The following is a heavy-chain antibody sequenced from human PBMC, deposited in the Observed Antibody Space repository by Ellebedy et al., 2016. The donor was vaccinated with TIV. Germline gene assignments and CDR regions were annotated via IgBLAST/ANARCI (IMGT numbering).Heavy chain of an antibody. CDR1: GGTFSSYA. D-gene: IGHD2-15*01. CDR2: IITLFDAA. Sequence: SVKVSCXASGGTFSSYAISWVRQAPGQGLEWMGGIITLFDAANYAQKFQGRVTITADESTSTAYMELSSLRSEDTAVYYCARGPDSNGYYYYGMDVWGQGTTVTVSS. CDR3: ARGPDSNGYYYYGMDV. V-gene: IGHV1-69*13. J-gene: IGHJ6*02.